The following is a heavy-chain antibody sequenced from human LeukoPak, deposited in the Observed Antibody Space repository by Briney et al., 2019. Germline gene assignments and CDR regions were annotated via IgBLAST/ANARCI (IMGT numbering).Heavy chain of an antibody. Sequence: PSETLSLTCTVSGDSISNYYWSWIRQPPGKGLEWIGRIYTSGDTHYNPSLRSRVTISIDTSKNQFSLKLNSVTAADTAVYYCALYSGTYEYYYFDYWGQGTLVTVSS. J-gene: IGHJ4*02. D-gene: IGHD1-26*01. CDR2: IYTSGDT. CDR3: ALYSGTYEYYYFDY. CDR1: GDSISNYY. V-gene: IGHV4-4*08.